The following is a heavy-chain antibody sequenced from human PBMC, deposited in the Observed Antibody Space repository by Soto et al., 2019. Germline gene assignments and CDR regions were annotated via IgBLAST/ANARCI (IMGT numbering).Heavy chain of an antibody. Sequence: QVQLQESGPGLVKPSETLSLTCTVSGGSVSSGSYYWSWIRQPPGKGLEWIGYIYYSGSTNYNPSLRSRVTISVDTYKYQFSLKLSSVTAADTAVYYCARGLRDTYYDYVWGSHDAFDIWGQGTMVTVSS. CDR1: GGSVSSGSYY. D-gene: IGHD3-16*01. CDR3: ARGLRDTYYDYVWGSHDAFDI. CDR2: IYYSGST. V-gene: IGHV4-61*01. J-gene: IGHJ3*02.